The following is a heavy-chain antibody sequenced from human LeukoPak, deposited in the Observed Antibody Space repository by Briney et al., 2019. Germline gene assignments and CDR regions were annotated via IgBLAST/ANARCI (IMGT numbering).Heavy chain of an antibody. CDR3: ARLRYYYDSSGYPAAFDI. Sequence: PGGSLRLSCAASGFTFSTYWMTWVRQAPGKGLEWVANIKQDGSEKHYVDSVKGRFTISRDNAKSSLYLQMNSLRAEDTAMYYCARLRYYYDSSGYPAAFDIWGQGTMATVSS. CDR1: GFTFSTYW. D-gene: IGHD3-22*01. J-gene: IGHJ3*02. V-gene: IGHV3-7*01. CDR2: IKQDGSEK.